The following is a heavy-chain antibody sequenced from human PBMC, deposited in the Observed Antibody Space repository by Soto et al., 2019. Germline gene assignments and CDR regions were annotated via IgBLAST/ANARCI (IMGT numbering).Heavy chain of an antibody. V-gene: IGHV2-5*02. CDR1: GFSLTTDGVG. Sequence: QITLKESGPTLVKPTQTLTLTCNFSGFSLTTDGVGVGWIRQPPGKSLEWLALIYWDDDKRYNSSLKNRLTVTKDTSRNQVVLTMTNMEPVDTATYFCAHSFVSWYGFDLWGHGTTVTVS. D-gene: IGHD2-21*01. J-gene: IGHJ3*01. CDR2: IYWDDDK. CDR3: AHSFVSWYGFDL.